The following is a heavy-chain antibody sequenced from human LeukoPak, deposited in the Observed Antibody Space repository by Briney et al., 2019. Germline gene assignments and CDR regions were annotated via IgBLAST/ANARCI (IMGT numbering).Heavy chain of an antibody. CDR2: INPSDSHT. V-gene: IGHV5-10-1*01. Sequence: GESLRISCRGSGYSFTSHWISWVRQMPGKGLEWLGRINPSDSHTDYSPSFQGHVTISADKSINTAYLQWETLRASDTAMYYCTRGHGWTDYWGQGTLVTVSS. J-gene: IGHJ4*02. CDR1: GYSFTSHW. CDR3: TRGHGWTDY. D-gene: IGHD6-19*01.